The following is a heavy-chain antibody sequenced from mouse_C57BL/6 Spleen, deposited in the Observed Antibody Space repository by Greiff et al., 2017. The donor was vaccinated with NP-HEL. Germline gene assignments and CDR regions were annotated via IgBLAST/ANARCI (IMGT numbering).Heavy chain of an antibody. D-gene: IGHD2-3*01. CDR3: ARDGDY. CDR2: INPGSGGT. Sequence: QVQLQQSGAELVRPGTSVKVSCKASGYAFTNYLIEWVKQRPGQGLEWIGVINPGSGGTSYNEKFKGKATLTADKSSSTAYMQLSSLTSEDSAVYFCARDGDYWGQGTTLTVSS. J-gene: IGHJ2*01. CDR1: GYAFTNYL. V-gene: IGHV1-54*01.